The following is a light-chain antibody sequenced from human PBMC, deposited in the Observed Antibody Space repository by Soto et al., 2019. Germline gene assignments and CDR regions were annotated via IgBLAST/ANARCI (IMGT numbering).Light chain of an antibody. Sequence: DVVMTQSPLSLPVTLGQPASISCRSSQSLVSSDGNTYLSWIQERPGQSPRRLIHRVSSRDSGVPDRFSGSGSATDFTLKISRVEAEDVGVYYCMQGSRWPWTFGQGTNVEI. CDR3: MQGSRWPWT. CDR1: QSLVSSDGNTY. J-gene: IGKJ1*01. V-gene: IGKV2-30*01. CDR2: RVS.